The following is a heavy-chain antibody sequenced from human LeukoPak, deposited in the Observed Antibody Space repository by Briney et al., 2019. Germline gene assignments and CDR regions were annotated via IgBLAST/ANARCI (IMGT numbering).Heavy chain of an antibody. D-gene: IGHD4-17*01. Sequence: SETLSLTCAVSGGSISSGGYPWSWIRQPPGKGLEWIGYIYHSGSTYYNPSLKSRVTISVDRSKNQFSLKLSSVTAADTAVYYCARGGLMTTVTTDAFDIWGQGTMVTVSS. J-gene: IGHJ3*02. CDR1: GGSISSGGYP. CDR2: IYHSGST. V-gene: IGHV4-30-2*01. CDR3: ARGGLMTTVTTDAFDI.